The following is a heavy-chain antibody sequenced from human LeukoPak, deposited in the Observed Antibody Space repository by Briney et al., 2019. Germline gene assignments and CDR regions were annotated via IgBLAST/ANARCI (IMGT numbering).Heavy chain of an antibody. J-gene: IGHJ6*03. CDR3: AREDSGSYYNFYYFYMDV. CDR1: GGSFSNHF. D-gene: IGHD3-10*01. Sequence: SETLSLACSVSGGSFSNHFWSWVRQPAGKGLEWIGRIYPSGNTNYNPSLKSRVTLSVDTSKTQFYLSLSSVTAADTAVYYCAREDSGSYYNFYYFYMDVWGKGTTVTISS. V-gene: IGHV4-4*07. CDR2: IYPSGNT.